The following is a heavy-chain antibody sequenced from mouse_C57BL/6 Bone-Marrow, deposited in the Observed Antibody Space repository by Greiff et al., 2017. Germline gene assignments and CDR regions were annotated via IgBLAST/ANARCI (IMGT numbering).Heavy chain of an antibody. CDR1: GYTFTRYW. CDR2: IDPSDSYT. CDR3: ARWSMPRRRTWLAY. Sequence: VQLQQPGAELVRPGTSVKLSCKASGYTFTRYWMHWVKQRPGQGLEWIGVIDPSDSYTNYNQKFKGKATLTVDTSSSTAYMQLSSLTSEDSAVYYCARWSMPRRRTWLAYWGQGTLVTVSA. V-gene: IGHV1-59*01. D-gene: IGHD2-10*02. J-gene: IGHJ3*01.